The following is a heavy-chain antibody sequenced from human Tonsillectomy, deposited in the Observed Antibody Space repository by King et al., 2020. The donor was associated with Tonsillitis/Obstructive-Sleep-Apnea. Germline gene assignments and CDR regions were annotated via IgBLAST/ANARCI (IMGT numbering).Heavy chain of an antibody. D-gene: IGHD2-15*01. V-gene: IGHV3-30*01. J-gene: IGHJ5*02. Sequence: VQLVESGGGVVQPGRSLRLSCAASGFTFSSYAMDWVRQAPGKGLEWVAVISHDGTNKYYADSVKGRFSISRDNSKNTLYLQMNSLRAEDTSVYYCARGGYCTSESCSHLRWVDPWGQGTLVTVSS. CDR3: ARGGYCTSESCSHLRWVDP. CDR1: GFTFSSYA. CDR2: ISHDGTNK.